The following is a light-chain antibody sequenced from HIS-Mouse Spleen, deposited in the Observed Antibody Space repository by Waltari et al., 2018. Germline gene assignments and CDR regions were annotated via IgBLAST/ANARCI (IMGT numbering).Light chain of an antibody. J-gene: IGLJ2*01. V-gene: IGLV3-10*01. Sequence: SVSPGQTARITCSGAALPKKYAYWYQQKAGQAPELVIYEDSKRPSGIPERFSGSSSGTMATLTISGAQVEDEADYYCYSTDSSGNHRVFGGGTKLTVL. CDR1: ALPKKY. CDR2: EDS. CDR3: YSTDSSGNHRV.